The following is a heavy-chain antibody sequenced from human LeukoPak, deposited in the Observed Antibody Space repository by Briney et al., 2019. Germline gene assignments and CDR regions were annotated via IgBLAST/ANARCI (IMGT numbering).Heavy chain of an antibody. J-gene: IGHJ4*02. Sequence: GGSLRLSCAASGFTFSTYSMNWVRQAPGKGLEWVSYIDGRSTIYYADSVKGRFTISRDNAKNSLYLQMDSLRAEDTAVYYCARGDGDYVIEYWGQGTLVTVSS. CDR1: GFTFSTYS. CDR3: ARGDGDYVIEY. V-gene: IGHV3-48*04. CDR2: IDGRSTI. D-gene: IGHD4-17*01.